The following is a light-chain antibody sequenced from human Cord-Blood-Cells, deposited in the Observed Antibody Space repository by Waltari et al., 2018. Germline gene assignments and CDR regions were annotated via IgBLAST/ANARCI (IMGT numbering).Light chain of an antibody. J-gene: IGKJ1*01. V-gene: IGKV3-20*01. CDR1: QSVSSSY. Sequence: EIVLTPSPGTLSLSPGERATLSCRAGQSVSSSYLAWYQQKPGQAPRLLIYGASSRATGIPDRVSGSGSGTDFTLTISRLEPEDFAVYYCQQYGSSPRTFGQGTKVEIK. CDR3: QQYGSSPRT. CDR2: GAS.